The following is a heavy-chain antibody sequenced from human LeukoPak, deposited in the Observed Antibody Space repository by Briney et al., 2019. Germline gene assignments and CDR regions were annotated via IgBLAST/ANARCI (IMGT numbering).Heavy chain of an antibody. J-gene: IGHJ4*02. CDR1: GFIFSSYS. CDR3: ARAESGHWGATIPAY. Sequence: GGSLRLSCAASGFIFSSYSMNWVRQAPGKGLEWVSSISSSSSYIYYADSVKGRFTISRDNAKNSLYLQMNSLRAEDTAVYYCARAESGHWGATIPAYWGQGTLVTVSS. CDR2: ISSSSSYI. V-gene: IGHV3-21*01. D-gene: IGHD5-24*01.